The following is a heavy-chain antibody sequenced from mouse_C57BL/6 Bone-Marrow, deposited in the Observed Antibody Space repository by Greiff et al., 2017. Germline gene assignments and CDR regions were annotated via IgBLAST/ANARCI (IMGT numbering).Heavy chain of an antibody. D-gene: IGHD1-1*01. J-gene: IGHJ2*01. CDR3: ARSEIPYYYGSSDY. CDR2: INPNNGGT. CDR1: GYTFTDYY. V-gene: IGHV1-26*01. Sequence: EVKLVESGPELVKPGASVKISCKASGYTFTDYYMNWVKQSHGKSLEWIGDINPNNGGTSYNQKFKGKATLTVDKSSSTAYMELRSLTSEDSAVYYCARSEIPYYYGSSDYWGQGTTLTVSS.